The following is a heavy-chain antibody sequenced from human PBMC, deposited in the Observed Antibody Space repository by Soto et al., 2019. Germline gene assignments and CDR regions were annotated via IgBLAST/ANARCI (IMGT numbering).Heavy chain of an antibody. CDR3: ARFAATVTPSWFDP. Sequence: EVQLVESGGGLVKPGGSLRLSCAASGFTFSSYSMNWVRQAPGKGLEWVSSISSSSSYIYYADSVKGRFTISRDNAKNSLYLQMNSLRAEDTAVYYCARFAATVTPSWFDPWGQGTLVTVSS. V-gene: IGHV3-21*01. J-gene: IGHJ5*02. D-gene: IGHD4-17*01. CDR2: ISSSSSYI. CDR1: GFTFSSYS.